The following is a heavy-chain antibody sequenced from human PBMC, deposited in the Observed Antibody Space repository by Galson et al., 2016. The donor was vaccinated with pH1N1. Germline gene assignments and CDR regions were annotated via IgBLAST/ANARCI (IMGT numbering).Heavy chain of an antibody. D-gene: IGHD1-1*01. J-gene: IGHJ6*02. CDR3: ARLTEISLSGWKLDV. Sequence: SVKVSCKASGYTFTAYYMHWVRQAPGQGLEWMGWINPKSGGTTYAQKFQGRVIMTRDTSTSTACMELSRLSYDDTAVNFCARLTEISLSGWKLDVWGQGTTVTVSS. CDR1: GYTFTAYY. V-gene: IGHV1-2*02. CDR2: INPKSGGT.